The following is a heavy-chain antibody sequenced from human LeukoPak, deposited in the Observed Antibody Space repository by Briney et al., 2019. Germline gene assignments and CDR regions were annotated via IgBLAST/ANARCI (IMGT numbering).Heavy chain of an antibody. CDR1: GFTFSDYW. CDR2: VKQDGSKK. CDR3: ARDGDYDWNYKSGFDF. J-gene: IGHJ4*02. Sequence: GSLRLSCAASGFTFSDYWMSWVRQAPGKGLEWVANVKQDGSKKYYVDSVKGRFTISRDNAENSLYLQMNSLRAEDTAVYYCARDGDYDWNYKSGFDFWGQGTLVTVSS. V-gene: IGHV3-7*01. D-gene: IGHD1-7*01.